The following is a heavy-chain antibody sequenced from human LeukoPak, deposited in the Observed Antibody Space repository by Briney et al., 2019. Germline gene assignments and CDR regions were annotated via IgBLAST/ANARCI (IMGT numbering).Heavy chain of an antibody. D-gene: IGHD3-22*01. J-gene: IGHJ4*02. Sequence: PGGSLRLSCAASGFSFSRYAMSWVRQAPGKGLEWVSGISGSGGSTYYADSVKGRFTISRDNSKNMLYLQINSLRAEDTAVYYCAKDLYYDSSGYSLGYWGQGTLVTVSS. CDR1: GFSFSRYA. CDR3: AKDLYYDSSGYSLGY. CDR2: ISGSGGST. V-gene: IGHV3-23*01.